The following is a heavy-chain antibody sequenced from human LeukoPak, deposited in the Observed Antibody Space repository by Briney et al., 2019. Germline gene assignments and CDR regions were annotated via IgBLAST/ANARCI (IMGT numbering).Heavy chain of an antibody. CDR1: GFTFSSYA. J-gene: IGHJ4*02. Sequence: GGSLRLSCAASGFTFSSYAMSWVRQAPGKGLEWVSAIIDSGGSTYYADSVKGRFTITRDNSKNTLYLQMNSLRAEDTAMYYCAKGAGCSGYYFHFDYWGQGTLVTVSS. CDR2: IIDSGGST. CDR3: AKGAGCSGYYFHFDY. D-gene: IGHD3-22*01. V-gene: IGHV3-23*01.